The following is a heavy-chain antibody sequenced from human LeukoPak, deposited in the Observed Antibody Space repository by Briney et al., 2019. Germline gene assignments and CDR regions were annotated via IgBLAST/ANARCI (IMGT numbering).Heavy chain of an antibody. J-gene: IGHJ4*02. Sequence: SETLSLTCAVSGGSISSSNWWSWVRQPPGKGLEWIGSIYYSGSTYYNPSLKSRVTISVDTSKNQFSLKLSSVTAADTAVYYCARSSLHYTVWNWGQGTLVTVSS. CDR2: IYYSGST. CDR3: ARSSLHYTVWN. V-gene: IGHV4-4*02. CDR1: GGSISSSNW. D-gene: IGHD3-3*01.